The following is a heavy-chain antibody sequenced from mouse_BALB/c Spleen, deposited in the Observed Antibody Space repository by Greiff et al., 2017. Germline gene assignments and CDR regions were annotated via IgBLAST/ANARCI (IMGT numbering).Heavy chain of an antibody. CDR1: GFTFSSYA. Sequence: EVQRVESGGGLVKPGGSLKLSCAASGFTFSSYAMSWVRQTPEKRLEWVASISSGGSTYYPDSVKGRFTISRDNARNILYLQMSSLRSEDTAMYYCARGAYGYDGAWFAYWGQGTLVTVSA. CDR2: ISSGGST. D-gene: IGHD2-2*01. V-gene: IGHV5-6-5*01. J-gene: IGHJ3*01. CDR3: ARGAYGYDGAWFAY.